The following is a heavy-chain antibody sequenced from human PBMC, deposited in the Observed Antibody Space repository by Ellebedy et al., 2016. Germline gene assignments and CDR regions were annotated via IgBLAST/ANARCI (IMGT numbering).Heavy chain of an antibody. V-gene: IGHV4-59*01. Sequence: SETLSLTCSVSGDSISNYYWNWIRRPPGKGLEWIGYVFHTGTTHYNPSLKSRVTMSLDTSKSQFSLSLTSVTAADTAVYYCAKWNGGWYAFDVWGQGTMVTVSS. D-gene: IGHD1-1*01. J-gene: IGHJ3*01. CDR3: AKWNGGWYAFDV. CDR2: VFHTGTT. CDR1: GDSISNYY.